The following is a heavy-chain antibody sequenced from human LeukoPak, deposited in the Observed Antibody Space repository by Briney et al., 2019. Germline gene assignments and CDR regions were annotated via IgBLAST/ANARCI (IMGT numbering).Heavy chain of an antibody. CDR2: IHYSGST. J-gene: IGHJ3*01. CDR3: ARHDGSSWYYAFDV. V-gene: IGHV4-59*08. Sequence: SETLSLTCTVSGVSLSSYYWSWIRQPPGKGLEWIGYIHYSGSTNYNPSLKTRVTKSLDTSKNQFSLKLSSVTAADTAVYYCARHDGSSWYYAFDVWGQGTMVTVSS. CDR1: GVSLSSYY. D-gene: IGHD6-13*01.